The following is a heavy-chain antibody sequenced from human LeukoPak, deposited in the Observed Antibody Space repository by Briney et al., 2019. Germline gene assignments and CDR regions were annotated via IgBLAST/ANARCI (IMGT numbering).Heavy chain of an antibody. D-gene: IGHD2-15*01. CDR3: ARGVGGLGYCSGGSCYYSDY. V-gene: IGHV1-2*06. Sequence: ASVKVSCKASGYTFTAFYMHWVRQAPGQGLEWMGRINPNSGGTNYAQKFQGRVTMTRDTSISTAYMELSRLRSDDTAVYYCARGVGGLGYCSGGSCYYSDYWGQGTLVTVSS. J-gene: IGHJ4*02. CDR1: GYTFTAFY. CDR2: INPNSGGT.